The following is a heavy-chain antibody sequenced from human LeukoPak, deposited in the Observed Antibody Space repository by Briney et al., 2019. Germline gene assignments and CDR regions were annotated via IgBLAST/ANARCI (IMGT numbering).Heavy chain of an antibody. CDR1: GFTFSSYW. D-gene: IGHD2-15*01. CDR2: LNNDGSST. Sequence: PGGSLILSCAASGFTFSSYWMHWVRQAPGKGLVWVSRLNNDGSSTNYADSVKGRFTISRDNAKNTLYLQMNSLRAEDTAVYYCARIAWDAFDIWGQGTMVTVSS. CDR3: ARIAWDAFDI. V-gene: IGHV3-74*01. J-gene: IGHJ3*02.